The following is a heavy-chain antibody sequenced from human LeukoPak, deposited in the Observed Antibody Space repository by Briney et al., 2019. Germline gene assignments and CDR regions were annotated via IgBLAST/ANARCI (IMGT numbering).Heavy chain of an antibody. CDR2: ISSSSSTI. CDR1: GFTFSSYS. J-gene: IGHJ6*03. D-gene: IGHD6-13*01. Sequence: GGSLRLSCAASGFTFSSYSMNWVRQAPGKGLEWVSYISSSSSTIYYADSVKGRFTISRDNAKNSLYLQINSLRAEDTAVYYCARVGGNSSSWYYYYYMDVWGKGTTVTISS. CDR3: ARVGGNSSSWYYYYYMDV. V-gene: IGHV3-48*01.